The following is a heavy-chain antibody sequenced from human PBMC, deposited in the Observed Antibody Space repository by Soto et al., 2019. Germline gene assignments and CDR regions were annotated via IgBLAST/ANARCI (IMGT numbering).Heavy chain of an antibody. V-gene: IGHV4-59*01. J-gene: IGHJ1*01. D-gene: IGHD5-12*01. Sequence: SETLSLTCTVSGGSISSYYWSWIRQPPGKGLEGIGYIYYSASTNDNPSLKSLVTISVDTSENQVSLKLSAGTAADTAVYYCAGRRDGYNYGYWGQGTQVTVS. CDR1: GGSISSYY. CDR3: AGRRDGYNYGY. CDR2: IYYSAST.